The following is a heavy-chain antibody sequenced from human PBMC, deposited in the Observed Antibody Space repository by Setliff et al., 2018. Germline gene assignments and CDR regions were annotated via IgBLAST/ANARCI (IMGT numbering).Heavy chain of an antibody. CDR1: GYSFAKYA. Sequence: ASVKVSCKASGYSFAKYALHWVRQAPGQRLEWMGWINAGNGNTKCSQNFQGRVTITTDTSASTAYMELSSLRSEDMAVYFCARGPTYNYGIWDYWGQGTLVTVSS. V-gene: IGHV1-3*03. D-gene: IGHD5-18*01. J-gene: IGHJ4*02. CDR3: ARGPTYNYGIWDY. CDR2: INAGNGNT.